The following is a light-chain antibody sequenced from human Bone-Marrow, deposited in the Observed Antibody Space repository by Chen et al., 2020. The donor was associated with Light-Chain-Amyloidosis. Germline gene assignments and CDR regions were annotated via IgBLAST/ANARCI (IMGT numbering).Light chain of an antibody. Sequence: SYVLTQPPSVSVSPGQTARITCSGDDLPTKYAYWYQQKPGQAPVLVIHRDTVRPSGISERFSGSSSGTTATLTISGVQAEDEADYHCQSADSSGTYEVIFGGGTKLTVL. J-gene: IGLJ2*01. V-gene: IGLV3-25*03. CDR1: DLPTKY. CDR2: RDT. CDR3: QSADSSGTYEVI.